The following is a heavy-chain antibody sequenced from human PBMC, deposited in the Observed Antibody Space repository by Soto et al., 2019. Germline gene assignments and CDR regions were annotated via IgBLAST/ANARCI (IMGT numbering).Heavy chain of an antibody. Sequence: GESLKFSCKGSAYSFSAHLFGWVRQMPGKGVEWMGVIYNNXSVTQDGCATTYSPSFQSQXTISVDKSFTTAYLKWSTLKASSTAMLSCAAWDLVLVCVVHRFDYRGQGALVTVSS. CDR3: AAWDLVLVCVVHRFDY. D-gene: IGHD2-15*01. V-gene: IGHV5-51*01. J-gene: IGHJ4*02. CDR1: AYSFSAHL. CDR2: IYNNXSVTQDGCAT.